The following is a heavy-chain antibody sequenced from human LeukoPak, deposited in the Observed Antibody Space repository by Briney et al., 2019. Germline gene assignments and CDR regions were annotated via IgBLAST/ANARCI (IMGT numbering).Heavy chain of an antibody. V-gene: IGHV1-69*04. D-gene: IGHD6-13*01. CDR2: IIPIFGIA. J-gene: IGHJ5*02. CDR1: GGTFSSYA. Sequence: ASVKVSCKASGGTFSSYAINWVRQAPGQGLEWMGRIIPIFGIANYAQKFQGRVTITADKSTSTAYMELSSLRSEDTAVYYCARYEAVAGNWFDPWGQGTLVTVSS. CDR3: ARYEAVAGNWFDP.